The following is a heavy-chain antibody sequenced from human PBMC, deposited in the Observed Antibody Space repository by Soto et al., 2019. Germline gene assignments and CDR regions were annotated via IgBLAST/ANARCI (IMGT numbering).Heavy chain of an antibody. Sequence: GGSLRLSCAASGFTFSDYYMSWIRQAPGKGMEWVSGISCNSGSICYADSVKGRFTISRDNAKNSLYLQMNSLRAEDTALYYCAKAPQGLADAFDIWGQGTMVTVSS. CDR3: AKAPQGLADAFDI. CDR2: ISCNSGSI. CDR1: GFTFSDYY. V-gene: IGHV3-9*01. D-gene: IGHD6-19*01. J-gene: IGHJ3*02.